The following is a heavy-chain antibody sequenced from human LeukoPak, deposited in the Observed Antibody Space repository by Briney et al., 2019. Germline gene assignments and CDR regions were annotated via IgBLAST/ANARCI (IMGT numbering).Heavy chain of an antibody. Sequence: GGSLRLSCAASGFTFSHYYMTWVRQAPGKGLEWVANIKQDGSEEYYVDSVKGRFTTSRDNAKNTLYLQMNSLRAEDTAVYYCARGLDNWGQGTLVTVSS. CDR2: IKQDGSEE. J-gene: IGHJ4*02. CDR1: GFTFSHYY. CDR3: ARGLDN. V-gene: IGHV3-7*01.